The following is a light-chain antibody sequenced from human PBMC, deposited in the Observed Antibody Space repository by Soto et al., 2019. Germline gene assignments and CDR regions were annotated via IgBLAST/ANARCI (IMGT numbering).Light chain of an antibody. J-gene: IGKJ2*01. Sequence: EIELTQSPGTLSVSPGERATLSCRATHSVSGSLAWYQQKPGRPPRLLIHSASTRATGIPARFSGSGSGTDFTLTIRSLQSEDFGVYYCQQYNNWPPYTFCQGTKLEIK. CDR1: HSVSGS. CDR2: SAS. V-gene: IGKV3-15*01. CDR3: QQYNNWPPYT.